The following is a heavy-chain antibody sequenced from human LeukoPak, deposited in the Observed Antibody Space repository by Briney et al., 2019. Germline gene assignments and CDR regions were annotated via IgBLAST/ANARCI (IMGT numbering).Heavy chain of an antibody. CDR2: VYDSGST. V-gene: IGHV4-59*08. D-gene: IGHD3-10*01. CDR1: GGSISSYY. CDR3: ARRGSRGSSYWFDP. Sequence: SETLSLTCTVSGGSISSYYWTWIRQPPGKGLEWIGYVYDSGSTNYNPSLQSRVTISVDTSKSQFSLKLTSVTAADTAVYYCARRGSRGSSYWFDPWGQGTLVTVSS. J-gene: IGHJ5*02.